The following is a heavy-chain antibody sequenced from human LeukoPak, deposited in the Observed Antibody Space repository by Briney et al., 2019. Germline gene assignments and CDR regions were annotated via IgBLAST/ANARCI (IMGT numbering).Heavy chain of an antibody. CDR3: ATLTHIVVVPTSLHGAFDI. J-gene: IGHJ3*02. CDR1: GYSISGGSY. CDR2: FYRGGST. Sequence: SETLSLTCGVSGYSISGGSYWGWIRQPPGQGLEWIGSFYRGGSTYYNPSLKSRATISVDTSKNQFSLKLSSVTAADTAVYYCATLTHIVVVPTSLHGAFDIWGQGTMVTVSS. D-gene: IGHD2-2*01. V-gene: IGHV4-38-2*01.